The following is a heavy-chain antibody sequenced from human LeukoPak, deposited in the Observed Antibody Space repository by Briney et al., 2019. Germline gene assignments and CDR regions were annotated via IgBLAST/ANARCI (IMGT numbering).Heavy chain of an antibody. D-gene: IGHD3-22*01. J-gene: IGHJ4*02. V-gene: IGHV3-30*02. Sequence: GGSLRLSCAASGFTFNKYGMHWVRQAPGKGPEWVAFIRNDGSHEYYADSVKGRFTISRDKSKNTLYLQMNSLRVEDTAVYFCAKDYDSSGYYRSGLDYWGQGALVTVSS. CDR2: IRNDGSHE. CDR1: GFTFNKYG. CDR3: AKDYDSSGYYRSGLDY.